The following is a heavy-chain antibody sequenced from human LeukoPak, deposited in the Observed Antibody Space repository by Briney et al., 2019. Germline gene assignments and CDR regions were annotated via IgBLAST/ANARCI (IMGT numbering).Heavy chain of an antibody. CDR2: IYYSGST. D-gene: IGHD6-13*01. CDR3: SQRVRYSSSWYYFDY. J-gene: IGHJ4*02. CDR1: GGSISSYY. Sequence: SETLSLTCTVSGGSISSYYWSWIRQPPGKGLEWIGYIYYSGSTNYNPSLKSRVTISVDTSKNQFSLKLSSVTAADTAVYYCSQRVRYSSSWYYFDYWGQGTLVTVSS. V-gene: IGHV4-59*12.